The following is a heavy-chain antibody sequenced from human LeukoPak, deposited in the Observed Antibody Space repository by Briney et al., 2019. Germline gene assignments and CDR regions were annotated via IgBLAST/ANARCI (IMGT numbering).Heavy chain of an antibody. Sequence: GGSLRLSCAASGFTFSSYGMTWVRLAPGKGLEWVSSIGGSGGTTYYADSVKGRFTISRDNSKNTLYLQMNSLRAEDTAVCYCACLKYYDILTGYLDFDYWGQGTLVTVSS. CDR1: GFTFSSYG. D-gene: IGHD3-9*01. CDR2: IGGSGGTT. V-gene: IGHV3-23*01. J-gene: IGHJ4*02. CDR3: ACLKYYDILTGYLDFDY.